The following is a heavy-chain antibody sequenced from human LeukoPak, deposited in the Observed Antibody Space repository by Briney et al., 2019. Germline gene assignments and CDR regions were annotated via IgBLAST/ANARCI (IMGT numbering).Heavy chain of an antibody. Sequence: SVKVSCKASGGTFSSYAISWVRQAPGQGLEWMGRIIPIFGTANYAQKFQGRVTITTDESTSTAYMELSSLRSEDTAVYYCARGGSRGENYFDYWGQGTLVTVSS. CDR3: ARGGSRGENYFDY. J-gene: IGHJ4*02. CDR2: IIPIFGTA. V-gene: IGHV1-69*05. CDR1: GGTFSSYA. D-gene: IGHD6-13*01.